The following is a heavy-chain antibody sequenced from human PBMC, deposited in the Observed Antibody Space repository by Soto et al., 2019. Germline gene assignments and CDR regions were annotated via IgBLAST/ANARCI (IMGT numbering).Heavy chain of an antibody. V-gene: IGHV4-31*03. CDR3: ARGSQLERDALDI. Sequence: QVQLQESGPGLVKPSQTLSLTCSVSGVSINSGGYYWSWIRHHPGKGLEWIGYIYYTGHTFYNPSLKSRVAMSLDTSKNQFSLKLSSVTAAVTAVYYCARGSQLERDALDIWGQGTMVTVSS. CDR2: IYYTGHT. J-gene: IGHJ3*02. CDR1: GVSINSGGYY. D-gene: IGHD1-1*01.